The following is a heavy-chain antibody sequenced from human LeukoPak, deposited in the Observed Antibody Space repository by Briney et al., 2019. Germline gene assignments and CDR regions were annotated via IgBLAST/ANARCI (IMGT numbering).Heavy chain of an antibody. J-gene: IGHJ6*02. Sequence: PGGSLRLSCAASGFTFSSYAVSWVRQAPGKGLEWVSAISGSGGSTYYADSVKGRFTISRDNSKNTLYLQMNSLRAEDTAVYYCAKGYILTGEPYYYYGMDVWGQGTTVTVSS. V-gene: IGHV3-23*01. CDR3: AKGYILTGEPYYYYGMDV. D-gene: IGHD3-9*01. CDR1: GFTFSSYA. CDR2: ISGSGGST.